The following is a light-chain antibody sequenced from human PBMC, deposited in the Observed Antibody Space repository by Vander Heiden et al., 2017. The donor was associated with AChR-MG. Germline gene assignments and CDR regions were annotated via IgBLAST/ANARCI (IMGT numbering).Light chain of an antibody. V-gene: IGKV1-5*03. CDR3: QQYSSYSTT. CDR1: QSISSW. J-gene: IGKJ2*01. Sequence: DIQMTQSPSTLSASVRDRVTITCRASQSISSWLAWYQQKPGKAPNLLIYKASSLESGVPSRFSGSESGTEFTLAISSLQPDDSATYYCQQYSSYSTTFGEGTKVEIK. CDR2: KAS.